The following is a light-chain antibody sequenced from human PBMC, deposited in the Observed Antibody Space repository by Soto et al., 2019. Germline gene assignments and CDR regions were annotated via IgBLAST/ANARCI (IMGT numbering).Light chain of an antibody. CDR3: QQYNSYPWT. CDR2: DAS. Sequence: DIQMTQSPSTLSASVGDRVTITCRASQSISSWLAWYQQKPGKAPKLLIYDASSLQNGVPSRFRGAESGTEFTPTISSLQPDDFAVYYCQQYNSYPWTFGQGTKVDIK. V-gene: IGKV1-5*01. CDR1: QSISSW. J-gene: IGKJ1*01.